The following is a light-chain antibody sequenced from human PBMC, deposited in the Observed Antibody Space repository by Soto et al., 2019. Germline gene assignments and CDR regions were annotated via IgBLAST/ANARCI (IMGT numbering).Light chain of an antibody. V-gene: IGLV1-40*01. CDR1: SSNIGAGYD. Sequence: QSVLTQPPSVSGAPGQRVTISCTGSSSNIGAGYDVHWYQQLPGTAPKLLIYGNSNRPSGVPDRFSGSKSGTSASLAITGLQAEDEADYYCQPYDSSLSGYYVFGPGTKLTVL. J-gene: IGLJ1*01. CDR3: QPYDSSLSGYYV. CDR2: GNS.